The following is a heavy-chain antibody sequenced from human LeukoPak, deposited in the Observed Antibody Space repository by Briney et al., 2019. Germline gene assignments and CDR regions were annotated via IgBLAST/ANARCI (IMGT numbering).Heavy chain of an antibody. V-gene: IGHV3-21*01. CDR1: GFTFSSYS. J-gene: IGHJ4*02. D-gene: IGHD3-3*01. CDR2: ISSSSSYI. Sequence: GGSLRLSCAASGFTFSSYSMNWVRQAPGKGLEWVSSISSSSSYIYYADSVKGRFTISRDNAKNSLYLQMNSLRAEDTAEYYCARDRHDFWRGYTYSDYWGQGTLVTVSS. CDR3: ARDRHDFWRGYTYSDY.